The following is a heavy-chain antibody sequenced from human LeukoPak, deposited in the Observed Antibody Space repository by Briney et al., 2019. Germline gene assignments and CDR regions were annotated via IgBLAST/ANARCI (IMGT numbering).Heavy chain of an antibody. CDR2: ISGSGGST. D-gene: IGHD3-22*01. Sequence: PGGSLRPSCAASGFTCSSYAMSWVRQAPGKGLEWVSAISGSGGSTYYADSVKGRFTISRDNSKNTLYLQMNSLRAEDTAVYYCAKAQDYYDSSGYFDYWGQGTLVTVSS. J-gene: IGHJ4*02. V-gene: IGHV3-23*01. CDR3: AKAQDYYDSSGYFDY. CDR1: GFTCSSYA.